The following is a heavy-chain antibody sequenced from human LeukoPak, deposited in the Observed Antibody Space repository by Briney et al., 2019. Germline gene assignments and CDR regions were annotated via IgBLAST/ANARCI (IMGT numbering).Heavy chain of an antibody. D-gene: IGHD3-9*01. CDR1: GFTFSSYW. Sequence: PGGSLRLSCAASGFTFSSYWMSWVRQAPGKGLEWVANIKQDGSEKYYADSVKGRFTISRDNAKNSLYLQMNSLRAEDTAVYYCARDLLYDIRGDGMDVWGQGTTVTVSS. V-gene: IGHV3-7*03. CDR3: ARDLLYDIRGDGMDV. CDR2: IKQDGSEK. J-gene: IGHJ6*02.